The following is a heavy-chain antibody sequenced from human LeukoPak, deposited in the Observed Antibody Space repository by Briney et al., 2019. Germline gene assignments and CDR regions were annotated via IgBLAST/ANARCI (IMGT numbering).Heavy chain of an antibody. CDR3: ARETYSNILTGTDY. J-gene: IGHJ4*02. V-gene: IGHV1-18*01. CDR2: ISTYDDNI. CDR1: TYTFTSYG. D-gene: IGHD3-9*01. Sequence: GDSVKVSCKASTYTFTSYGASWVRQAPGQGLEWLGWISTYDDNIKYAQSLQGRLTLTIDTSTSTAYMELRSLTSDDTAVYYCARETYSNILTGTDYWGPGTLVTVSS.